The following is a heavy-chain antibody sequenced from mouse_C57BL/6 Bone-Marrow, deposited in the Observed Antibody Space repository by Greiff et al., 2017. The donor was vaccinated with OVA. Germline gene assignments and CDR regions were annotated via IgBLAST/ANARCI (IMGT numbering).Heavy chain of an antibody. CDR2: IDPENGDT. J-gene: IGHJ3*01. CDR3: TTWAAFAY. V-gene: IGHV14-4*01. CDR1: GFNIKDDY. Sequence: EVMLVESGAELVRPGASVKLSCTASGFNIKDDYMHWVKQRPEQGLEWIGWIDPENGDTEYASKFQGKATITADTSSNTAYLQLSSLTSEDTAVYYCTTWAAFAYWGQGTLVTVSA.